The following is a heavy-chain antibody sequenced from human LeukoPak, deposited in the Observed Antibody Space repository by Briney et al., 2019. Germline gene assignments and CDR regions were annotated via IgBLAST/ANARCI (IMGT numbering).Heavy chain of an antibody. CDR1: GFSFSNSG. Sequence: PGGSLRLSCAASGFSFSNSGMHWVRQAPGKGLGWVAFIGQDGTTKYYVDSVKGRFTIPGDNPKKMAYLQMNNLKAEDTAIYYCVKDGEWTFDVWGQGTMVTVS. CDR3: VKDGEWTFDV. J-gene: IGHJ3*01. D-gene: IGHD3-3*01. CDR2: IGQDGTTK. V-gene: IGHV3-30*02.